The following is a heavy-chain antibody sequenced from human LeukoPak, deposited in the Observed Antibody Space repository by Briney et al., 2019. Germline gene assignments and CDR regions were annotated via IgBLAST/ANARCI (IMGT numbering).Heavy chain of an antibody. CDR3: ARGFWDILTGYFDAFDI. V-gene: IGHV4-61*02. J-gene: IGHJ3*02. CDR2: IYTSGST. D-gene: IGHD3-9*01. CDR1: GGSINSGSYY. Sequence: PSQTLSLTCTVSGGSINSGSYYWSWIRQPAGKGLEWIGRIYTSGSTNYNPSLKGRVTMSVDTSKNQFSLKLSSVTAADTAVYYCARGFWDILTGYFDAFDIWGQGTMVTVSS.